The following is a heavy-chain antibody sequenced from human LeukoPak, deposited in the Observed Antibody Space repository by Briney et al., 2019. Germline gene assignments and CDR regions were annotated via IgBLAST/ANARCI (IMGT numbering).Heavy chain of an antibody. CDR3: AKAVMYYYDSSGYPTDY. CDR2: IRYDGSNK. V-gene: IGHV3-30*02. CDR1: GFTFSSYG. Sequence: GGSLRLSCAASGFTFSSYGMHWVRQAPGKGLEWVAFIRYDGSNKYYADSVKGRFTISRDNSKNTLYLRMNSLRAEDTAVYYCAKAVMYYYDSSGYPTDYWGQGTLVTVSS. D-gene: IGHD3-22*01. J-gene: IGHJ4*02.